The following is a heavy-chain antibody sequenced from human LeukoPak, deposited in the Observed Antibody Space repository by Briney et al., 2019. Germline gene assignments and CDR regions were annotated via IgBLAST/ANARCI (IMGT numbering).Heavy chain of an antibody. CDR2: ISGSGGST. CDR3: AKFPGVNWNYARYYFDY. D-gene: IGHD1-7*01. V-gene: IGHV3-23*01. CDR1: GFTFSSYA. Sequence: TGGSLRLSCAASGFTFSSYAMSWVRQAPGKGLEWVSAISGSGGSTYYADSVKGRFTISRDNSKNTLYLQMNSLRAEGTAVYYCAKFPGVNWNYARYYFDYWGQGTLVTVSS. J-gene: IGHJ4*02.